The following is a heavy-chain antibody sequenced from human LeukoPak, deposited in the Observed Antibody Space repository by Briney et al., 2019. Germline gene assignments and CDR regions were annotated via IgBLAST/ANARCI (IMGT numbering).Heavy chain of an antibody. CDR1: GLTFSTYS. Sequence: PGGSLRLSCAASGLTFSTYSMNWVRQAPGKGLEWIGEINHSGSTNYNPSLKSRVTISVDTSKNQFSLKLSSVTAADTAVYYCARGVIESYYDSSGYYIFDYWGQGTLVTVSS. CDR3: ARGVIESYYDSSGYYIFDY. CDR2: INHSGST. J-gene: IGHJ4*02. D-gene: IGHD3-22*01. V-gene: IGHV4-34*01.